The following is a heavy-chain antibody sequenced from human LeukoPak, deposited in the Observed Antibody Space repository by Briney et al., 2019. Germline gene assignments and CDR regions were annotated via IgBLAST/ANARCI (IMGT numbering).Heavy chain of an antibody. CDR1: GFTFSSYA. D-gene: IGHD1-26*01. J-gene: IGHJ4*02. CDR3: ARGQDSGSYFDY. CDR2: INHSGST. Sequence: KPGGSLRLSCAASGFTFSSYAMSWVRQAPGKGLEWIGEINHSGSTNYNPSLKSRVTISVDTSKNQFSLKLSSVTAADTAVYYCARGQDSGSYFDYWGQGTLVTVSS. V-gene: IGHV4-34*01.